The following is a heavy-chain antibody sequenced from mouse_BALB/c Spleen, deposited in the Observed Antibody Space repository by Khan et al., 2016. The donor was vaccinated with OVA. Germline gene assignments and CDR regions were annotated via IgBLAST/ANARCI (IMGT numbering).Heavy chain of an antibody. V-gene: IGHV2-9*02. CDR2: IWAGGST. J-gene: IGHJ2*01. Sequence: VELRQSGPGLVAPSQSLSITCTVSGFSLTSYGVHWIRQPPGKGLEWLGVIWAGGSTNYNSALMSRLSISKDNSKSQVFLKMNSLQTDDTAMYFCARNREPDYFDYWGQGTTLTVSS. CDR3: ARNREPDYFDY. CDR1: GFSLTSYG.